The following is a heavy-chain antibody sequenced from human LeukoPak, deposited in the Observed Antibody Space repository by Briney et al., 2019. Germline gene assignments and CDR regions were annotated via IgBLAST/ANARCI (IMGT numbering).Heavy chain of an antibody. CDR2: IKHDGSEK. CDR3: ARGPPNWGYDY. D-gene: IGHD7-27*01. V-gene: IGHV3-7*03. J-gene: IGHJ4*02. CDR1: GFTFSTSW. Sequence: GGSLRLSCAASGFTFSTSWMAWVRQASGKGLEWVANIKHDGSEKYFVDSVKGRFSISRDNAKNSLSLQMNSLRSDDTAVYYCARGPPNWGYDYWGPGTLVTVSS.